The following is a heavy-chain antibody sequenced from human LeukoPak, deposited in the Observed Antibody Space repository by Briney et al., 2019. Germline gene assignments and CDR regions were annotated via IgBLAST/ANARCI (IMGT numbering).Heavy chain of an antibody. J-gene: IGHJ5*02. CDR3: AREMEGRTVNWFDP. CDR1: GGSISSGGYY. Sequence: KSSQTLSLTCTVSGGSISSGGYYWSWIRQHPGKGLEWIGYIYYSGSTYYNPSLKSRVTISVDTPKNQFSLKLSSVTAADTAVYYCAREMEGRTVNWFDPWGQGTLVTVSS. CDR2: IYYSGST. D-gene: IGHD1-1*01. V-gene: IGHV4-31*03.